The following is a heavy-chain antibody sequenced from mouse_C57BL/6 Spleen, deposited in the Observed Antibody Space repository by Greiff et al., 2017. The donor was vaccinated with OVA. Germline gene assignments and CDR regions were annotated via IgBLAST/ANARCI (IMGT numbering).Heavy chain of an antibody. CDR1: GFTFTDYY. CDR3: ARYEITTVFDY. D-gene: IGHD1-1*01. CDR2: IRNKANGYTT. J-gene: IGHJ2*01. Sequence: EVKVEESGGGLVQPGGSLSLSCAASGFTFTDYYMSWVRQPPGKALEWLGFIRNKANGYTTEYSASVKGRFTISRDNSQSILYLQMNALRAEDSATYYCARYEITTVFDYWGQGTTLTVSS. V-gene: IGHV7-3*01.